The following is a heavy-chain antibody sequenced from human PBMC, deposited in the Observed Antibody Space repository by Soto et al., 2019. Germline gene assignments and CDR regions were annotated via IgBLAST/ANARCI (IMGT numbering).Heavy chain of an antibody. J-gene: IGHJ4*02. CDR2: IIPIFGTA. Sequence: GASVKVSCKASGGTFSSYAIRWVRQAPGQGIEWMGGIIPIFGTANYAQKFQGRVTITADESTSTAYMELSRQRSEDTAVYYCARDNNTPLDYWGPGPLVTVSS. CDR3: ARDNNTPLDY. D-gene: IGHD1-1*01. CDR1: GGTFSSYA. V-gene: IGHV1-69*13.